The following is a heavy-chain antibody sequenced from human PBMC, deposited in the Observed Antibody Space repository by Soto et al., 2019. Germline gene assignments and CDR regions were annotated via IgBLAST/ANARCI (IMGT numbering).Heavy chain of an antibody. CDR2: KKQDGSEE. D-gene: IGHD5-18*01. Sequence: GGSLRLSCEASGFTISRYWMSWVHQAPGKGLEWVADKKQDGSEEYYVDSVKGRFTVSRDNAKNSVYLQLTSLRVEDTALYYCARGGFSYGTGIEHWGQGTLVTVSS. CDR3: ARGGFSYGTGIEH. V-gene: IGHV3-7*01. CDR1: GFTISRYW. J-gene: IGHJ4*02.